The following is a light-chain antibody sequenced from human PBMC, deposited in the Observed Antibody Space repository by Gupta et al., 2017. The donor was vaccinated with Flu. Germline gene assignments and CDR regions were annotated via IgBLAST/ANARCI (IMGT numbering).Light chain of an antibody. CDR2: VAS. CDR1: QTINNNY. J-gene: IGKJ2*03. CDR3: QQYGNSSLYS. V-gene: IGKV3-20*01. Sequence: EIVLTQSPGTLSLSPGERATLSCRASQTINNNYLAWYQQKPGQAPRLLIYVASSRATGIPDRFSGSGSGTDSTLTISRREPEDFAVYYCQQYGNSSLYSFGQGTKLEIK.